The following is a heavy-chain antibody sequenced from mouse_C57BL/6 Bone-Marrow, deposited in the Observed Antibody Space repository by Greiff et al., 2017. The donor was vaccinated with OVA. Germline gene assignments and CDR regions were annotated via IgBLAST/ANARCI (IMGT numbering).Heavy chain of an antibody. V-gene: IGHV1-81*01. Sequence: VKLMESGAELARPGASVKLSCKASGYTFTSYGISWVKQRTGQGLEWIGEIYPRSGNTYYNEKFKGKATLTADNSSSTAYMELRSLTSEDSAVYFCARPVVAPFYAMDYWGQGTSVTVSS. CDR3: ARPVVAPFYAMDY. CDR2: IYPRSGNT. J-gene: IGHJ4*01. CDR1: GYTFTSYG. D-gene: IGHD1-1*01.